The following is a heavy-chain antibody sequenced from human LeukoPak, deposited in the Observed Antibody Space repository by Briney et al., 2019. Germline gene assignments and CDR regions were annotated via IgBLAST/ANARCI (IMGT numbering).Heavy chain of an antibody. V-gene: IGHV3-30*03. D-gene: IGHD4/OR15-4a*01. J-gene: IGHJ3*02. CDR1: GFTFSSYG. CDR3: ARSRANSDAFDI. Sequence: GGSLRLSCAASGFTFSSYGMHWVCQAPGKGLEWVAVISYDGSNKYYADSVKGRFTISRDNSKNTLYLQMNSLRAEDTAVYYCARSRANSDAFDIWGQGTMVTVSS. CDR2: ISYDGSNK.